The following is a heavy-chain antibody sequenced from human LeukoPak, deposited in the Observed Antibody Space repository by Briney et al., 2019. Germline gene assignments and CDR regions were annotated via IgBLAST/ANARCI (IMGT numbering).Heavy chain of an antibody. Sequence: PGGSLRLSCAASRFIFSDYSMDWVRQAPGRGLEWVSYISSSSSTIYYADSVKGRFTISRDNAKKSLYLQMNSLREEDTAVYYCAKNGAVAGTCDYWGQGILVTVSS. CDR1: RFIFSDYS. CDR2: ISSSSSTI. D-gene: IGHD6-19*01. CDR3: AKNGAVAGTCDY. J-gene: IGHJ4*02. V-gene: IGHV3-48*02.